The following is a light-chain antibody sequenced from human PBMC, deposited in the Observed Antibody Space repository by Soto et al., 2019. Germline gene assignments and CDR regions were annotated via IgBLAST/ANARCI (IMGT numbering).Light chain of an antibody. CDR2: AAS. Sequence: DIQMTQSPSSLSASVGDRVTITCRASQGISNYLAWYQQKPGKVPKLLIYAASTLQSGVPSRFSGSGSGTDFTLTISSLQHEDVATYYCHKYNSAPPWTFGQGTKVDIK. CDR1: QGISNY. CDR3: HKYNSAPPWT. V-gene: IGKV1-27*01. J-gene: IGKJ1*01.